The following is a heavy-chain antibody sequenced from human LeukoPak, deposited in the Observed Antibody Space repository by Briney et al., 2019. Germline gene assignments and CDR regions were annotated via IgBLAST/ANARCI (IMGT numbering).Heavy chain of an antibody. CDR3: ARDHKHYYDNSRPGHFDY. V-gene: IGHV3-30*04. D-gene: IGHD3-22*01. CDR2: ISYDGSNK. J-gene: IGHJ4*02. CDR1: GFTFSSYA. Sequence: PGGSLRLSCAASGFTFSSYAMHWVRQAPGKGLEWVAVISYDGSNKYYADSVKGRFTISRDNSKNTLYLQMNSLRAEDTAVYYCARDHKHYYDNSRPGHFDYWGQGTLVTVSS.